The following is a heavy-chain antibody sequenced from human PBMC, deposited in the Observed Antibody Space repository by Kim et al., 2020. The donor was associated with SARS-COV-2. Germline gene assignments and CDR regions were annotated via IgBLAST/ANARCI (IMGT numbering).Heavy chain of an antibody. Sequence: SETLSLTCTVSGASIGSSFNYGGWIRQPPGKGREWMGGVYNSGITYYSPSLKSRVTVSVDTSKNEFSLKVTSVTAADTAVYFCARLPHDSSGYVDCWGQGILVTVSS. CDR2: VYNSGIT. CDR3: ARLPHDSSGYVDC. CDR1: GASIGSSFNY. J-gene: IGHJ4*02. D-gene: IGHD3-22*01. V-gene: IGHV4-39*01.